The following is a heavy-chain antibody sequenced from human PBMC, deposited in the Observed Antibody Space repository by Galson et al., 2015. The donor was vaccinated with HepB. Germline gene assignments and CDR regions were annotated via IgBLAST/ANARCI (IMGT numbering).Heavy chain of an antibody. CDR3: ARDHPGTWDSARDAFDI. Sequence: SVKVSCKASGYTFTSYGISRVRQAPGQGLEWMGWISAYNGNTNYAQKLQGRVTMTTDTSTSTAYMELRSLRSDDTAVYYCARDHPGTWDSARDAFDIWGQGTMVTVSS. J-gene: IGHJ3*02. V-gene: IGHV1-18*01. D-gene: IGHD1-26*01. CDR2: ISAYNGNT. CDR1: GYTFTSYG.